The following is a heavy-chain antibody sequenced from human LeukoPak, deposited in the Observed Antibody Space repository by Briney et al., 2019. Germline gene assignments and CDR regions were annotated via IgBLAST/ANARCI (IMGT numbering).Heavy chain of an antibody. J-gene: IGHJ5*02. D-gene: IGHD3-9*01. CDR3: ARAPPYYDILTDNWFDP. Sequence: GASVKVSCKASGGTFSNYAISWVRQAPGQGLEWMGGIIPLFGTANYAQKFQGRVTITTDESTSTAYMELSSLRSEDTAVYYCARAPPYYDILTDNWFDPWGQGTLVTVSS. CDR1: GGTFSNYA. V-gene: IGHV1-69*05. CDR2: IIPLFGTA.